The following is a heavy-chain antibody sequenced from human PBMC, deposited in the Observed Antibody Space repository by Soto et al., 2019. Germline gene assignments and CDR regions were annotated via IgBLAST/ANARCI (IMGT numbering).Heavy chain of an antibody. CDR1: GFTFSSYA. CDR3: ARDDIQLELRTPMFDY. V-gene: IGHV3-23*01. Sequence: GGSLRLSCAASGFTFSSYAMSWVRQAPGKGLEWVSAISGSGGSTYYADSVKGRFTISRDNSKNTLYLQMNSLRAEDTAVYYCARDDIQLELRTPMFDYWGQGTLVTVSS. D-gene: IGHD1-7*01. J-gene: IGHJ4*02. CDR2: ISGSGGST.